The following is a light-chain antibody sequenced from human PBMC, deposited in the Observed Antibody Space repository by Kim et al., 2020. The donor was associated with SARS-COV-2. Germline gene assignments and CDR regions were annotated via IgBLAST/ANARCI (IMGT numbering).Light chain of an antibody. J-gene: IGKJ3*01. V-gene: IGKV1-5*03. CDR2: FAS. CDR1: QSIGDW. CDR3: QQYQTYSFT. Sequence: DIQMTQSPSTLSAYVGDRVIITCRASQSIGDWFAWYQHKPGKAPKLLIYFASNLENGVPSRFSGSGSGTEFTLTISSLQPDDFATYYCQQYQTYSFTFGPGTKVDIK.